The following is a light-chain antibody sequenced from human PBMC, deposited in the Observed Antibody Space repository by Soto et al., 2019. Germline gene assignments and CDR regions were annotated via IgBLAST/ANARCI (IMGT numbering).Light chain of an antibody. J-gene: IGKJ5*01. Sequence: EIVMTQSPATLSVSPGERATLSCRASQSASGNLAWYQQKPGQAPRLLIYDASNRATGVPARFSGSGSGTDFTLIISRLEPEDFAVYYCQQYGTSTLTFGQGTRLEIK. CDR1: QSASGN. V-gene: IGKV3-20*01. CDR3: QQYGTSTLT. CDR2: DAS.